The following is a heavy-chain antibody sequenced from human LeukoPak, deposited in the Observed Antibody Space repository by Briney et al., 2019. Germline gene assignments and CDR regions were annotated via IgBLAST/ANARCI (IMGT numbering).Heavy chain of an antibody. Sequence: GGSLRLSCAASGFTFSGYSMSWVRQAPGKGLEWVAGLGRTGEYKYYADSVKGRFTISRDNSKDSVSLQMNSLRAEDSAVYYCAKETASGYGAFDIWGQGTMVTVSS. D-gene: IGHD3-22*01. V-gene: IGHV3-23*01. CDR3: AKETASGYGAFDI. CDR1: GFTFSGYS. J-gene: IGHJ3*02. CDR2: LGRTGEYK.